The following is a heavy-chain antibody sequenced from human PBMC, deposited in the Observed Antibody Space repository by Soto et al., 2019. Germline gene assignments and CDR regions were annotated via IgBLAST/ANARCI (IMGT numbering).Heavy chain of an antibody. D-gene: IGHD6-19*01. J-gene: IGHJ6*02. CDR1: GGSISSYY. V-gene: IGHV4-59*01. Sequence: SETLSLTCTVSGGSISSYYWSWIRQPPGKGLEWIGYIYYSGSTNYNPSLKSRVTISVDTSKNQFSLKLSPVTAADTAVYYCARGAVAGDYYYYYGMDVWGQGTTVTVSS. CDR3: ARGAVAGDYYYYYGMDV. CDR2: IYYSGST.